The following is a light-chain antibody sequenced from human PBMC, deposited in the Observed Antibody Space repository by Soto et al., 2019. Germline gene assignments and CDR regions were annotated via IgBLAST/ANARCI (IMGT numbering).Light chain of an antibody. V-gene: IGLV3-9*01. J-gene: IGLJ3*02. CDR1: NIGNKN. CDR3: QVWDTSAV. CDR2: RDT. Sequence: SYELTQPLSLSVALGQTARIPCGGNNIGNKNVPCFQQRPGQAPVLVIYRDTNRPSGIPERFSGSNSGNTATLTITGGQGADEADYYCQVWDTSAVFGGGTKLTVL.